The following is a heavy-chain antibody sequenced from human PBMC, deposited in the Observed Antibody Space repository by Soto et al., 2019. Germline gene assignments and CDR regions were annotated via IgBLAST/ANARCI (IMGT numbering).Heavy chain of an antibody. CDR2: IRSKAYGGTT. D-gene: IGHD3-22*01. J-gene: IGHJ4*02. Sequence: GGSLRLSCTASGFTFGDYAMSWVRQAPGKGLEWVGFIRSKAYGGTTEYAASVKGRFTISRDDSKSIAYLQMNSLKTEDTAVYYCTREITMIVVYYFDYWGQGTLVTVSS. V-gene: IGHV3-49*04. CDR3: TREITMIVVYYFDY. CDR1: GFTFGDYA.